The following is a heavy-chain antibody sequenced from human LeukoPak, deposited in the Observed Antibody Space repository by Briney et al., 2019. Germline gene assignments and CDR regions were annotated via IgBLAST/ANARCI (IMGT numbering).Heavy chain of an antibody. D-gene: IGHD1-26*01. J-gene: IGHJ6*03. CDR3: ARDPYSGGYGNYYYYYMDV. Sequence: PGGSLRLSCAASAFTLSNYWMSWVRQAPGKGLEWVANIKEDGSEIHYVDSVKGRFTISRDNARNSLYLQMNSLRAEDTAVYYCARDPYSGGYGNYYYYYMDVWGKGTTVTISS. V-gene: IGHV3-7*01. CDR2: IKEDGSEI. CDR1: AFTLSNYW.